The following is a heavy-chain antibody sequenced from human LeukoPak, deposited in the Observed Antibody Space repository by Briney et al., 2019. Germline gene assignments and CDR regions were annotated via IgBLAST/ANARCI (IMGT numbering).Heavy chain of an antibody. V-gene: IGHV3-33*08. CDR3: ARATTLGAFDI. Sequence: PGGSLRLSCAASGFTFSSYNMNWVRQAPGKGLEWVAVIWYDGSNKYYADSVKGRFTISRDNSKNTLYLQMNSLRAEDTAVYYCARATTLGAFDIWGQGTMVTVSS. J-gene: IGHJ3*02. CDR2: IWYDGSNK. CDR1: GFTFSSYN. D-gene: IGHD4-23*01.